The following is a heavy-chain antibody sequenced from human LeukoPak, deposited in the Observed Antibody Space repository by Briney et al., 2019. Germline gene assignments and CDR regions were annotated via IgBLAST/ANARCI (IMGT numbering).Heavy chain of an antibody. J-gene: IGHJ4*02. CDR3: ARHGRITIFPDY. D-gene: IGHD3-3*01. V-gene: IGHV4-38-2*02. Sequence: SQTLSLTCTVPGYSISSGYYWGWIRQPPGKGLEWIGSIYHSGSTYYNPSLKSRVTISVDTSKNQFSLKLSSVTAADTAVYYCARHGRITIFPDYWGQGTLVTVSS. CDR2: IYHSGST. CDR1: GYSISSGYY.